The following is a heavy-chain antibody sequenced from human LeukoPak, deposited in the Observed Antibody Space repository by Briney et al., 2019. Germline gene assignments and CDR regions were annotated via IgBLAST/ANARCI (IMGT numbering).Heavy chain of an antibody. V-gene: IGHV4-30-4*08. CDR3: ARGYCGGDCYPLPFDP. CDR2: IYYSGST. D-gene: IGHD2-21*01. Sequence: SETLSLTCTVSGGSISRGDYYWSWIRQPPGKGLEWIGYIYYSGSTYYDPSLKSRVTISVDTSKNQFSLKLSSVTAADTAVYYCARGYCGGDCYPLPFDPWGQGTLVTVSS. J-gene: IGHJ5*02. CDR1: GGSISRGDYY.